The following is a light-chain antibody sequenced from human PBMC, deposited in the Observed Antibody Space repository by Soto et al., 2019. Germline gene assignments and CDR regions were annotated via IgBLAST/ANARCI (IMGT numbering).Light chain of an antibody. CDR1: QRVGSY. Sequence: IMLTQSLATLSLSPGERATLSCRASQRVGSYLAWYQQRPGQAPRLLIYDTSTRATGIPARFSGSGSGTEFTLTISRLEHEDFAVYYCQQHSNWLTFGQGTKVDI. CDR2: DTS. CDR3: QQHSNWLT. V-gene: IGKV3-11*01. J-gene: IGKJ1*01.